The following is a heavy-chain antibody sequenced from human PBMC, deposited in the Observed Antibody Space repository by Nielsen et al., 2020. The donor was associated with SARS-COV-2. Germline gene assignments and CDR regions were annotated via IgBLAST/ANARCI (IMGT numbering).Heavy chain of an antibody. V-gene: IGHV3-9*01. CDR1: GFTFDDYA. CDR3: AKALSGSYHDPFDY. D-gene: IGHD1-26*01. J-gene: IGHJ4*02. Sequence: SLKISCAASGFTFDDYAMHWVRQAPGKGLEWVSGISWNSGSIGYADSVKGRFTISRDNAKNSLYLQMNSLRAEDTALYYCAKALSGSYHDPFDYWGQGTLVTVSS. CDR2: ISWNSGSI.